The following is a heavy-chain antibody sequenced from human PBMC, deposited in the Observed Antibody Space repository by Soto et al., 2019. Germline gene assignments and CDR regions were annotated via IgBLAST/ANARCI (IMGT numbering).Heavy chain of an antibody. CDR2: ISGSGGST. CDR3: ANVPAPYYYDSSGTPGDAFDI. V-gene: IGHV3-23*01. Sequence: EVQLLESGGGLVQPGGSLRLSCAASGFTFSSYAMSWVRQAPGKGLEWVAAISGSGGSTYYADSVKGRFTISRDNSKNTLYLQMNSLRAEDTAVYYCANVPAPYYYDSSGTPGDAFDIWGQGTMVTVSS. D-gene: IGHD3-22*01. CDR1: GFTFSSYA. J-gene: IGHJ3*02.